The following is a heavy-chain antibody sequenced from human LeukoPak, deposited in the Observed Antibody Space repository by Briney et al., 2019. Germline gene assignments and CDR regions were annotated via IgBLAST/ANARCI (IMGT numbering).Heavy chain of an antibody. CDR2: ISANNGHT. D-gene: IGHD5-18*01. V-gene: IGHV1-18*01. J-gene: IGHJ4*02. CDR3: ARDAVGGIQLWLLGGY. CDR1: GYIFTSYG. Sequence: GASVRVSCKASGYIFTSYGLSWVRQAPGQGLEWMGWISANNGHTHYAQKFQGRLTITRDMSTRTVDMELRSLRSDDTAVYYCARDAVGGIQLWLLGGYWGQGTLVTVSS.